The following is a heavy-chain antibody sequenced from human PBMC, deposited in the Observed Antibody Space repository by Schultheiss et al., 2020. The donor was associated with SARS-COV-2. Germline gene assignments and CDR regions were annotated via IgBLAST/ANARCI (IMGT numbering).Heavy chain of an antibody. Sequence: GESLKISCAASGFTFSSYGMHWVRQAPGKGLEWVAVISYDGSNKYYADSVKGRFTISRDNSKNTLYLQMNSLRAEDTAVYYCAKGGWFGDYYYYYYGMDVWGQGTTVTVSS. D-gene: IGHD3-10*01. CDR3: AKGGWFGDYYYYYYGMDV. J-gene: IGHJ6*02. CDR2: ISYDGSNK. V-gene: IGHV3-30*18. CDR1: GFTFSSYG.